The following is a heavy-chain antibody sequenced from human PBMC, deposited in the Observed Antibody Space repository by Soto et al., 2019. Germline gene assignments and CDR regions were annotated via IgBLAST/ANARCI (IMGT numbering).Heavy chain of an antibody. CDR2: IYTSGST. Sequence: PETLSLTSTVSGGSISSYYWSWIRQPAGKGLEWIGRIYTSGSTNYNPSLKSRVTMSVDTSKNQFSLKLSSVTAADTAVYYCARGGYYDSSGYYFFDYWGQGALVTVSS. J-gene: IGHJ4*02. D-gene: IGHD3-22*01. CDR3: ARGGYYDSSGYYFFDY. V-gene: IGHV4-4*07. CDR1: GGSISSYY.